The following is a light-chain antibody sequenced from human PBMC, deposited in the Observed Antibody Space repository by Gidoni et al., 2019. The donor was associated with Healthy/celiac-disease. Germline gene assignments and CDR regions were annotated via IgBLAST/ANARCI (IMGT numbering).Light chain of an antibody. CDR1: QGISSY. Sequence: DIQLTQSPSFLSASVGDRVTITCLASQGISSYLAWYQQKPGKAPKLLIYAASTLQGGVPSRFSGSGSGTEFTLTISSLQLEDFATYSCQQLSSSPLTFGPGTKVDIK. CDR2: AAS. CDR3: QQLSSSPLT. J-gene: IGKJ3*01. V-gene: IGKV1-9*01.